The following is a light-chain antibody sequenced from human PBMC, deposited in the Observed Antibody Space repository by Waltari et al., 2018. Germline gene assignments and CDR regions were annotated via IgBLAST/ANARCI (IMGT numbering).Light chain of an antibody. V-gene: IGLV2-14*01. CDR2: GVD. J-gene: IGLJ3*02. CDR3: SSYISSSTV. Sequence: QSALTQPASVSGSPGQSISISCTGTSSDPNDYTYVSWYQQHPGTAPKLVIYGVDSRPSGVSLRFSGAKSGNTAALTIAGLQAEDEADYFCSSYISSSTVFGGGTKVTVL. CDR1: SSDPNDYTY.